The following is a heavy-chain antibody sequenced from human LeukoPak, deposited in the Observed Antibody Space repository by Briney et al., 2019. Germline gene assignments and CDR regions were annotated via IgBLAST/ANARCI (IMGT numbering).Heavy chain of an antibody. J-gene: IGHJ4*02. D-gene: IGHD6-13*01. CDR3: ARLYSSTWENYFDY. CDR1: GFTFSSFA. Sequence: GGSLRLSCAASGFTFSSFAMNWVRQAPGKGLEWVSGISGSGGSTYYADSVKGRFAISRDNSKNTLYVQMNSLRAEDTAVYYCARLYSSTWENYFDYWGQGTLVTVSS. CDR2: ISGSGGST. V-gene: IGHV3-23*01.